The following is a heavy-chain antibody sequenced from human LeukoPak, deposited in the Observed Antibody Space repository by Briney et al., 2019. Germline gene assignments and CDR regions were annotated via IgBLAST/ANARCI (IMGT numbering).Heavy chain of an antibody. CDR2: INHSGST. CDR1: GGSFSGYY. CDR3: ARDGCSSTSCRFYNWFDP. V-gene: IGHV4-34*01. Sequence: PSETLSLTCAVYGGSFSGYYWSWIRQPPGKGLEWIGEINHSGSTNYNPSLKSRVTISVDTSKNQFSLKLSSVTAADTAVYYCARDGCSSTSCRFYNWFDPWGQGTLVTVSS. J-gene: IGHJ5*02. D-gene: IGHD2-2*01.